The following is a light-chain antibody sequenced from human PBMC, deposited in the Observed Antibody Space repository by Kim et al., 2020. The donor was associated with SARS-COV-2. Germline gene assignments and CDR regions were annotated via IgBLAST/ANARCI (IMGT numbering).Light chain of an antibody. Sequence: QSVLTQPPSVSAAPGQRVTISCSGGSSNIGYDFVAWYQQFPGAAPKVVIYDNDKRASGVPDRFSGSKSGTSATLDITGLRTGDEADYFCGTWDSSLSSYVFGSGTKVTVL. CDR1: SSNIGYDF. V-gene: IGLV1-51*01. J-gene: IGLJ1*01. CDR3: GTWDSSLSSYV. CDR2: DND.